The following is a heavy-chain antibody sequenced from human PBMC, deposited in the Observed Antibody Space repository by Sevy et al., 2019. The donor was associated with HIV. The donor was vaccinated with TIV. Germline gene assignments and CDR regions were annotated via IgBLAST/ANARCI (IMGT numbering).Heavy chain of an antibody. CDR3: AKDQVEYTVNSHCYGMDV. D-gene: IGHD4-4*01. Sequence: GGSLRLSCAASGFTFSSYAMSWVRQAPGKGLEWVSAISGSGGSTYYADSVKGRFTISRDNSKNTLYLQMNSLRAEDTAVYYCAKDQVEYTVNSHCYGMDVWGQGTTVTVSS. J-gene: IGHJ6*01. V-gene: IGHV3-23*01. CDR2: ISGSGGST. CDR1: GFTFSSYA.